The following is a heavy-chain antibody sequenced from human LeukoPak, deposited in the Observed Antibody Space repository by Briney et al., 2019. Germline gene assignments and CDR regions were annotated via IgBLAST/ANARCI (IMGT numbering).Heavy chain of an antibody. CDR3: AKIVGVAARPAFDI. CDR1: GFTFSSYA. Sequence: GGSLRLSCAASGFTFSSYAMSWVRQAPGKGLEWVTGISGSGGSTYYADSVKGRFTISRVNSKNTLYLQMNSLRAEDTAVYYCAKIVGVAARPAFDIWGLGTMVTVSS. CDR2: ISGSGGST. V-gene: IGHV3-23*01. J-gene: IGHJ3*02. D-gene: IGHD6-6*01.